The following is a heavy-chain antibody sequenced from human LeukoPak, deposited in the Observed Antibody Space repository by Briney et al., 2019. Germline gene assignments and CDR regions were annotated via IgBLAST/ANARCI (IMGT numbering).Heavy chain of an antibody. V-gene: IGHV3-23*01. CDR3: ARETQLVY. J-gene: IGHJ4*02. CDR2: ITSGGNT. CDR1: GFSFSTYW. Sequence: PGGSLTLTCTASGFSFSTYWMSWVRQAPGKGLEWVSTITSGGNTYYADSVKGRFTISRDNSKNTLYLQMNTLRAEDTAVYYCARETQLVYWGQGTLVTVSS.